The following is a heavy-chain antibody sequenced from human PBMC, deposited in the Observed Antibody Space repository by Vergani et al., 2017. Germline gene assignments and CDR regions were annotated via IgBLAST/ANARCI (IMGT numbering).Heavy chain of an antibody. D-gene: IGHD3-3*01. CDR1: GGSISSSSYY. Sequence: QLQLQESGPGLVKPSETLSLTCTVSGGSISSSSYYWGWIRQPPGKGLEWIGRIYYSGSTYYNPSLKSRVTISVDTSKNQFSLTLSAVTAADTAVYYCARERWWSGYYNRWFDPWGQGTLVTVSS. CDR2: IYYSGST. CDR3: ARERWWSGYYNRWFDP. J-gene: IGHJ5*02. V-gene: IGHV4-39*07.